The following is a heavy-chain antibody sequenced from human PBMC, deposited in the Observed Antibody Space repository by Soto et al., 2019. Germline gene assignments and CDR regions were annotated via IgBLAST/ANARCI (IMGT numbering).Heavy chain of an antibody. Sequence: GASVKVSCKASGYSFSSYGITCVRQAPGQGLEWMGWINPSSKETNYAQKFQGRVTVTADTSTTTAYIELRNLKSDDTAMYYCARFNILDYSQNFEYWGQGTLVTVSS. CDR3: ARFNILDYSQNFEY. CDR2: INPSSKET. J-gene: IGHJ4*02. CDR1: GYSFSSYG. D-gene: IGHD4-4*01. V-gene: IGHV1-18*01.